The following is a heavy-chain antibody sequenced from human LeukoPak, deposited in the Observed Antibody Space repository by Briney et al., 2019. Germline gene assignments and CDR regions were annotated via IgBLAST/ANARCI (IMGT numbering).Heavy chain of an antibody. J-gene: IGHJ4*02. CDR3: AKDQGDFWSGYYYFDY. V-gene: IGHV3-23*01. CDR2: ISGSGGST. CDR1: GFTFSSYA. D-gene: IGHD3-3*01. Sequence: GGSLRLSCAASGFTFSSYAMSWVRQAPGKGLEWVSAISGSGGSTYYADSVKGRFTISRDNSKNTLYLQMNSLRAEDTAVYYCAKDQGDFWSGYYYFDYWGQGTLVTVSS.